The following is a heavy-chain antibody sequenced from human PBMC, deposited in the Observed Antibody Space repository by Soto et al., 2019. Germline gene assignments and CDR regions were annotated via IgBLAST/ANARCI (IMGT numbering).Heavy chain of an antibody. D-gene: IGHD6-19*01. CDR1: GGPISSYY. CDR3: ASNEAVAADAFDI. V-gene: IGHV4-59*01. J-gene: IGHJ3*02. CDR2: IYYSGST. Sequence: SETLSLTFTVSGGPISSYYWSWIRQPPGKGLEWIGYIYYSGSTNYNPSLKSRVTISVDTSKNQFSLKLSSVTAADTAVYYCASNEAVAADAFDIWGQGTMVT.